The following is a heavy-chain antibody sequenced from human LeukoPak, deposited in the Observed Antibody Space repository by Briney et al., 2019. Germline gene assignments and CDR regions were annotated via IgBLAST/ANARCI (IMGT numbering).Heavy chain of an antibody. CDR3: ARGPDYGAYE. V-gene: IGHV4-30-4*01. CDR2: SYYSGST. CDR1: GGSISSCDYY. J-gene: IGHJ4*02. Sequence: PSETLSLTCTVSGGSISSCDYYWSRIRQPPGKGLEWSGYSYYSGSTYDNPSLKSQVTISVDTSKNQNSLKLSSVTPADTAVHYCARGPDYGAYEWGPGNLVTVSP. D-gene: IGHD4-17*01.